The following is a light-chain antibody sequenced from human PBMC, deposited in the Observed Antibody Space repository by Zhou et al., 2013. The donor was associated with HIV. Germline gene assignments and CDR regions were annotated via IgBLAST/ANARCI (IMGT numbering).Light chain of an antibody. V-gene: IGKV3-11*01. CDR2: DAS. J-gene: IGKJ3*01. CDR1: QSVSSY. CDR3: QQRSNWPPEVT. Sequence: EIVLTQSPATLSLSPRERATLSCRASQSVSSYLAWYQQKPGRAPRLLIYDASNWATGIPARFSGSGSGTDFTLTISSLEPEDFAVYYCQQRSNWPPEVTFGPGTKVDI.